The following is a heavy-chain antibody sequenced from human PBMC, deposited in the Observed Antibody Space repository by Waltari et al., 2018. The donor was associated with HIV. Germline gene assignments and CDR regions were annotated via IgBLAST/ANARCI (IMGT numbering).Heavy chain of an antibody. D-gene: IGHD3-16*01. CDR2: ISNDGNKK. CDR1: GFIFSAYV. CDR3: AKITSVGPYDVFDI. J-gene: IGHJ3*02. Sequence: QVQLVESGGGVVQPGKSLRLPCAAPGFIFSAYVTHGVRQAPGKGLEWVAIISNDGNKKDYADFAKGRFTISRDNYKNTLYLHMNSLRVDDTAVYSCAKITSVGPYDVFDIWGQGTMVTVS. V-gene: IGHV3-30*18.